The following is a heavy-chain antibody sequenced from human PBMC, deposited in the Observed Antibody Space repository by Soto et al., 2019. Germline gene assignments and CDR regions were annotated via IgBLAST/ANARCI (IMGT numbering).Heavy chain of an antibody. J-gene: IGHJ4*02. CDR2: IYYSGST. CDR1: GGSISCYY. CDR3: ARVGGYYGDYPNFDY. V-gene: IGHV4-59*01. Sequence: SETLSLTCIVSGGSISCYYWIWIRQPPGRGLEWIGNIYYSGSTNCNPSRMSRVTISVDTSKNQFSLKLRSVTAADTAVYYCARVGGYYGDYPNFDYWGQGALVTVSS. D-gene: IGHD4-17*01.